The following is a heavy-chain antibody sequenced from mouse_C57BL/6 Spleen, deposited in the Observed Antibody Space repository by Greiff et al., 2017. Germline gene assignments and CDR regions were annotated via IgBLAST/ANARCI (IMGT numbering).Heavy chain of an antibody. J-gene: IGHJ2*01. CDR1: GYAFSSSW. V-gene: IGHV1-82*01. Sequence: QVQLQPSGPELVKPGASVKISCKASGYAFSSSWMNWVKQRPGKGLEWIGRIYPGDGDTNYNGKFKGKATLTADKSSSTAYMQRSSLTSEDSAVYFCARRANWDYFDYWGQGTTLTVSS. CDR3: ARRANWDYFDY. D-gene: IGHD4-1*01. CDR2: IYPGDGDT.